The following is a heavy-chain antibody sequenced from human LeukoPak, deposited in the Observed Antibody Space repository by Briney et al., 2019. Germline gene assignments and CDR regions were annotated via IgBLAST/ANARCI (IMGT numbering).Heavy chain of an antibody. CDR1: GGSFSGYY. CDR2: INHSGST. J-gene: IGHJ4*02. CDR3: ALSIAARAVIDY. Sequence: SETLSLTCAVYGGSFSGYYWSWIRQPPGKGREWIGEINHSGSTNYNPSLKSRVTISVETCKNQFSLKLSSVTAADTAVYYCALSIAARAVIDYWGQGTLVTVSS. V-gene: IGHV4-34*01. D-gene: IGHD6-6*01.